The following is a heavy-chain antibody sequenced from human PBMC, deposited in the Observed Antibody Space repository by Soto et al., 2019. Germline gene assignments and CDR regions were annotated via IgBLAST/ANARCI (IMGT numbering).Heavy chain of an antibody. D-gene: IGHD3-3*01. CDR1: GGTFSSYA. V-gene: IGHV1-69*06. CDR3: ARVGYNFFSRYHYYGMDA. CDR2: IIPIVTTP. Sequence: QVRLVQSGAEVKKPGSSVKVSCEASGGTFSSYAVTWVRQAPGKGLEWMGGIIPIVTTPNYAQKFQGRLTTPAENSTSSSYMELSSLTSEETGLYYCARVGYNFFSRYHYYGMDAWGQRTTVIVSS. J-gene: IGHJ6*02.